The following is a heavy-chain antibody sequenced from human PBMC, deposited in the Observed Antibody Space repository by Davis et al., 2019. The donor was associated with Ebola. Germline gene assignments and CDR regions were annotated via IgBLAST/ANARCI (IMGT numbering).Heavy chain of an antibody. V-gene: IGHV3-23*01. J-gene: IGHJ5*02. D-gene: IGHD6-13*01. CDR2: ISGSGGST. Sequence: GESLKISCAASGFTFSSYAMSWVRQAPGKGLEWVSAISGSGGSTYYADSVKGRFTISRDNSKNTLYLQMNSLRAEDTAVYYCAKDRYSSSPSPTWGQGTLVTVSS. CDR3: AKDRYSSSPSPT. CDR1: GFTFSSYA.